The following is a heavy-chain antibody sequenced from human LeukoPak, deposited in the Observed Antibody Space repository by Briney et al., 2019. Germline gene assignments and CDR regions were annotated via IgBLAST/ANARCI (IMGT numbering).Heavy chain of an antibody. V-gene: IGHV3-30-3*01. J-gene: IGHJ4*02. D-gene: IGHD3-10*01. CDR1: AFPFSNYA. CDR2: ISYDGSNK. CDR3: ARAGDYGSGSFRWRHFDY. Sequence: PGTSLRLSCAASAFPFSNYAMHWVRQAPGKGLEWVALISYDGSNKYYADSEKGRFTISRDNSKNTLYLQMNSLRAEDTAVYYCARAGDYGSGSFRWRHFDYWGQGTLVTVSS.